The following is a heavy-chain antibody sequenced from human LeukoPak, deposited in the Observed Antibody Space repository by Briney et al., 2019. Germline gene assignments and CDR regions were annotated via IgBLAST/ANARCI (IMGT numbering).Heavy chain of an antibody. Sequence: PGASVKVSCKASGGTFSSYAISWVRQAPGQGLEWMGGIIPIFGTANYAQKFQGRVTITVDESTSTAYMELSSLRSEDTAVYYCARDHCSGGSCFYYFDYWGQGTLVTVSS. CDR3: ARDHCSGGSCFYYFDY. V-gene: IGHV1-69*01. D-gene: IGHD2-15*01. J-gene: IGHJ4*02. CDR2: IIPIFGTA. CDR1: GGTFSSYA.